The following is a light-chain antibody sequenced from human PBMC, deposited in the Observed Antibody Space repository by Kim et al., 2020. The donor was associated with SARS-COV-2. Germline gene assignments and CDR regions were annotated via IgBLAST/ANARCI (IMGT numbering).Light chain of an antibody. CDR1: QSVGNNF. CDR2: GAS. V-gene: IGKV3-20*01. CDR3: QQHGSSPLT. Sequence: SPGARATLSCRASQSVGNNFLAWYQHKPGQAPRLLIYGASSRATGIPDRFSGSGSGTDFTLTISRLEPEDFAVYYCQQHGSSPLTFGGGTKVDIK. J-gene: IGKJ4*01.